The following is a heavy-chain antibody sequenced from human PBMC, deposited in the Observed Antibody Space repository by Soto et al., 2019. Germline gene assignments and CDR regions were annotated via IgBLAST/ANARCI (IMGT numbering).Heavy chain of an antibody. V-gene: IGHV3-23*01. Sequence: GESLKISCAASGFTFSSYAMSWVRQAPGKGLEWVSAISGSGGSTYYADSVKGRFTISRDNSKNTLYLQMNSLRAEDTAVYYCAKAYSSSWYQLDPWGQGTLVTVSS. CDR3: AKAYSSSWYQLDP. CDR2: ISGSGGST. D-gene: IGHD6-13*01. CDR1: GFTFSSYA. J-gene: IGHJ5*02.